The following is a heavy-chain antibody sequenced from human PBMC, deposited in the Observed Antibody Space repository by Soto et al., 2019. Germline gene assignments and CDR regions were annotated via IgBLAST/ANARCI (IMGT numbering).Heavy chain of an antibody. V-gene: IGHV4-39*01. CDR2: IYYSGST. D-gene: IGHD3-10*01. CDR3: ARRGAGSYSDY. Sequence: SETLSLTCTVSGGSISSSSYYWGWIRQPPGKGLEWIGSIYYSGSTYYNPSLKSRVTISVDTSKNQFSLKLSSVTAADTAVYYCARRGAGSYSDYWGQGTLVTVSS. CDR1: GGSISSSSYY. J-gene: IGHJ4*02.